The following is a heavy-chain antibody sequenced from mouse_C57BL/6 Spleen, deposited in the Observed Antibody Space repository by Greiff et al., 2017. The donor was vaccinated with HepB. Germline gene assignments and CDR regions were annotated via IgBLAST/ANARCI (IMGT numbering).Heavy chain of an antibody. V-gene: IGHV1-55*01. CDR3: ASSPYYYGSRPYYFDY. J-gene: IGHJ2*01. CDR1: GYTFTSYW. Sequence: QVQLKQPGAELVKPGASVKMSCKASGYTFTSYWITWVKQRPGQGLEWIGDIYPGSGSTNYNEKFKSKATLTVDTSSSTAYMQLSSLTSEDSAVYYCASSPYYYGSRPYYFDYWGQGTTLTVSS. CDR2: IYPGSGST. D-gene: IGHD1-1*01.